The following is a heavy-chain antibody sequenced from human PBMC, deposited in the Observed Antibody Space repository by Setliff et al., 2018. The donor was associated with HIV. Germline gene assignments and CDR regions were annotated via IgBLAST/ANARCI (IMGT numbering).Heavy chain of an antibody. Sequence: ETLSLTCTVSGDSISSSGPGYYWGWVRQPPGGGLEWIGSVYYSGSTHYNPSLKSRVSISVDASKNQVSLRLTSVTAADTAVYFCARTQPDTIFGVVIFDHWGQGKMVTVSS. J-gene: IGHJ4*02. CDR3: ARTQPDTIFGVVIFDH. V-gene: IGHV4-39*01. CDR2: VYYSGST. D-gene: IGHD3-3*01. CDR1: GDSISSSGPGYY.